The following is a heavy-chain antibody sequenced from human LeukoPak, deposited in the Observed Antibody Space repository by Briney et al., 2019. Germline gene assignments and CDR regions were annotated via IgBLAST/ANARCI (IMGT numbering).Heavy chain of an antibody. V-gene: IGHV3-48*02. J-gene: IGHJ4*02. D-gene: IGHD5-18*01. CDR1: GFTLSSYS. CDR3: ARDSYGYVGY. Sequence: GGSLRLSCVASGFTLSSYSMNWVRQAPGKGLEWVSYISDTGSTIAYADSVRGRFTMSRDEAKNSLHLQMNSLRDEDTAVYYCARDSYGYVGYWGQGTLVTVSS. CDR2: ISDTGSTI.